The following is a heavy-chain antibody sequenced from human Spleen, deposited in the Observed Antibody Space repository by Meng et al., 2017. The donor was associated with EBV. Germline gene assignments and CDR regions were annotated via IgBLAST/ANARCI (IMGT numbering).Heavy chain of an antibody. Sequence: QVQLQESGAGLVKPTGALSLTCAVSGGSILSNNWWRWVRQPPGKGLEWMAEIYHSGGTNYNPSLKSRVTISVDKSTNQFSLKLSSVTAADTAVYYCARGQGEPGARWFDPWGQGTLVTVSS. CDR2: IYHSGGT. J-gene: IGHJ5*02. V-gene: IGHV4-4*02. D-gene: IGHD3-16*01. CDR1: GGSILSNNW. CDR3: ARGQGEPGARWFDP.